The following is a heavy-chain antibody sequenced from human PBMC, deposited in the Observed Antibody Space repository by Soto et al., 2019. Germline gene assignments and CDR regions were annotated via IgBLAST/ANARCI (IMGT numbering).Heavy chain of an antibody. CDR3: ARSLYNSGSYYYYGLDV. Sequence: QVQLVQSGAEVKKPGSSVKVSCKASGGTFSSCAISWVRQAPGQGLEWMGGTIPIFGTANYAQKFQDRVTITADEATSTAYLELSTLRSEDTAVYYCARSLYNSGSYYYYGLDVWGQGTAVTVSS. CDR2: TIPIFGTA. J-gene: IGHJ6*02. CDR1: GGTFSSCA. D-gene: IGHD3-10*01. V-gene: IGHV1-69*01.